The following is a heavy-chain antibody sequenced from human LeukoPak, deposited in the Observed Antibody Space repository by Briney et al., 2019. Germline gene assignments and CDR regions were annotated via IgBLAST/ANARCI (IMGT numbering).Heavy chain of an antibody. J-gene: IGHJ4*02. CDR2: INPSGGST. D-gene: IGHD3-3*01. V-gene: IGHV1-46*01. Sequence: ASVKVSCKGSGYTFTAYYMHWVRQAPGQGLEWMGIINPSGGSTSYAQKFQGRVTMTRDTSTSTVYMELSSLRSEDTAVYYCARVPGFTIDSAGYLDYWGQGTLVTVSS. CDR1: GYTFTAYY. CDR3: ARVPGFTIDSAGYLDY.